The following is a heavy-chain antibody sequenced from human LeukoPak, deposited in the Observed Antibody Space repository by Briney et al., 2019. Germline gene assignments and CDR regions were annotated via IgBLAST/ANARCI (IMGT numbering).Heavy chain of an antibody. J-gene: IGHJ4*02. Sequence: GASVKVSCKASGYIFTNYGITWVRQAPGQGLEWMGWISAYNGNTNYAQKLLGRVIMTTDTSTTTAYMELRSLISDDTAVYYCARDGGIAVASHLIDFWGQGTLVTVSS. CDR3: ARDGGIAVASHLIDF. CDR2: ISAYNGNT. CDR1: GYIFTNYG. V-gene: IGHV1-18*01. D-gene: IGHD6-19*01.